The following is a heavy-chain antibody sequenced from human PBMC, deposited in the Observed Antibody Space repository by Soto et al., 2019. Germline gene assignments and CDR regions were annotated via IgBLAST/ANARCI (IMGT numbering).Heavy chain of an antibody. CDR1: GASVRSYH. CDR3: AKDRSTMRWFDP. J-gene: IGHJ5*02. V-gene: IGHV4-4*07. CDR2: VQMSGTT. Sequence: SETLSLTCAVSGASVRSYHWSWIRQAAGKGLEWIGRVQMSGTTNYNPSLKTRVTMSLDTSKNEVSLRMTSVTAADTAVYFCAKDRSTMRWFDPWGQGILVTVSS. D-gene: IGHD1-1*01.